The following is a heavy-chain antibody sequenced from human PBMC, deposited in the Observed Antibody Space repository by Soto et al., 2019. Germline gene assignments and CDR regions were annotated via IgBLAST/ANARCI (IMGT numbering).Heavy chain of an antibody. J-gene: IGHJ4*02. V-gene: IGHV3-21*01. CDR1: GFTFSSYS. D-gene: IGHD3-10*01. CDR3: AREGFQGGHYGSGSYYGIDY. Sequence: EVQLVESGGGLVKPGGSLRLSCAASGFTFSSYSMNWVRQAPGKGLEWVSPISSSSSYIYYADSVKGRFTISRDNAKNSLYLQMNSLRAEDTAVYYCAREGFQGGHYGSGSYYGIDYWGQGTLVTVSS. CDR2: ISSSSSYI.